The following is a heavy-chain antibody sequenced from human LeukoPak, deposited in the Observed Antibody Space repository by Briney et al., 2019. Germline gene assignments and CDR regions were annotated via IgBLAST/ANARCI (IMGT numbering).Heavy chain of an antibody. CDR3: AKDLISSIAVAGDGPFDY. CDR1: GFTFSSYG. CDR2: ISYDGSNK. D-gene: IGHD6-19*01. V-gene: IGHV3-30*18. J-gene: IGHJ4*02. Sequence: GGSLRLSCAASGFTFSSYGMHWVRQAPGKGLEWVAVISYDGSNKYYADSVKGRFTISRDNSKNTLYLQMNSLRAEDTAVYYCAKDLISSIAVAGDGPFDYWGQGTLVTVSS.